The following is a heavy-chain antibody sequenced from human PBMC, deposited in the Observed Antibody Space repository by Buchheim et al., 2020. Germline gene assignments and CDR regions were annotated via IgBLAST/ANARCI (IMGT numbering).Heavy chain of an antibody. CDR1: GFAFSNYA. V-gene: IGHV3-23*01. D-gene: IGHD2-2*01. CDR3: ARTLYLVPAAMTHYYFDY. Sequence: EVQLLESGGGLVQPGGSLRLSCAASGFAFSNYAMSWVRQAPGKGLEWVSSISDSGGSTYHADSVEGRFTISRDNAKNSLYLQMNSLRAEDTAVYYCARTLYLVPAAMTHYYFDYWGQGTL. J-gene: IGHJ4*02. CDR2: ISDSGGST.